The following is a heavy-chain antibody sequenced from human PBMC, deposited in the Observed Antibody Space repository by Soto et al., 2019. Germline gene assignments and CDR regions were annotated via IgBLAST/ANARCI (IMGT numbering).Heavy chain of an antibody. D-gene: IGHD3-10*01. J-gene: IGHJ6*02. Sequence: ASVKVSCKASGYTFTSYGISWVRQAPGQGLEWMGWISAYNGNTNYAQKLQGRVTMTTDTSTSTAYMELRSLRSDDTAVYYCARDVIRITMVRGVISHYYGMDVWGQGTTVTVSS. CDR1: GYTFTSYG. CDR2: ISAYNGNT. CDR3: ARDVIRITMVRGVISHYYGMDV. V-gene: IGHV1-18*01.